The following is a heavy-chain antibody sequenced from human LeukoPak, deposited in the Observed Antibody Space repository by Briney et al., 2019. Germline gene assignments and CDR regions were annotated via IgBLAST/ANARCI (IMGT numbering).Heavy chain of an antibody. D-gene: IGHD3-10*01. V-gene: IGHV4-30-2*01. CDR1: GGSISSGGYS. CDR2: IYHSGST. CDR3: AREGPSSGSYVYFGY. J-gene: IGHJ4*02. Sequence: SETLSLTCAVSGGSISSGGYSWSWIRQPPGKGLEWIGYIYHSGSTYYNPSLKSRVTISVDRSKNQFSLKLSSVTAADTAVYYCAREGPSSGSYVYFGYWGQGTLVTVSS.